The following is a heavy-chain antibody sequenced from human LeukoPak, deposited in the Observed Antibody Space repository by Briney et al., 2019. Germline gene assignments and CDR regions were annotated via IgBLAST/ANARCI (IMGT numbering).Heavy chain of an antibody. Sequence: VASVKVSCKASGGTFSSYAISWVRQAPGQGLEWMGIINPTGGSTTYAQKFQGRVTMTRDTSTSTVYMELSSLRSDDTAVYYCARTAARCFDYWGQGTLVTVSS. CDR2: INPTGGST. D-gene: IGHD6-6*01. CDR1: GGTFSSYA. CDR3: ARTAARCFDY. V-gene: IGHV1-46*01. J-gene: IGHJ4*02.